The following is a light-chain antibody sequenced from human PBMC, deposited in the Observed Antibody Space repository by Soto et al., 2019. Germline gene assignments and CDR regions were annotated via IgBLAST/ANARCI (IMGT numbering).Light chain of an antibody. CDR2: GVS. CDR3: QQYSDWPSIT. J-gene: IGKJ5*01. CDR1: QSVSSY. Sequence: EIVMTQSPETLSVSAGERATLSCRATQSVSSYLAWYQLKPGQAPRLLIYGVSTRATGIPARFSGSGSGTEFTLTSSSLQSEDVAVYYCQQYSDWPSITFGQGTRLEIK. V-gene: IGKV3-15*01.